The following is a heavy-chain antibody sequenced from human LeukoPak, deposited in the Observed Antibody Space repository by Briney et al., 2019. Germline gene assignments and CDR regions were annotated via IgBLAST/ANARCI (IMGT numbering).Heavy chain of an antibody. CDR1: GYSFTSYW. CDR2: IYPGDSDT. J-gene: IGHJ4*02. CDR3: ARLLGYCSGGSCYLDGFDY. Sequence: GESLKISCKGSGYSFTSYWIGWLRQMPGKGLEWMGIIYPGDSDTKYSPSFQGQVTISADKSISTAYLQWSSLKASDTAMYYCARLLGYCSGGSCYLDGFDYWGQGTLVTVSS. V-gene: IGHV5-51*01. D-gene: IGHD2-15*01.